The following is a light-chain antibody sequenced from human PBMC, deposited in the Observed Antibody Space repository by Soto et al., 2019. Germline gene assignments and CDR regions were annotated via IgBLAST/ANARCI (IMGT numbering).Light chain of an antibody. V-gene: IGKV1-5*03. CDR3: QQYHRASIT. Sequence: DIQLTQSHSTLSASVGDRVALTCRASQSVSRWLAWYKQKPGEAPKLLIYKASNLESGVSSRFSGSGPGTEFTLTISSLQPDDSATYHCQQYHRASITFGQGTRLEI. CDR2: KAS. CDR1: QSVSRW. J-gene: IGKJ5*01.